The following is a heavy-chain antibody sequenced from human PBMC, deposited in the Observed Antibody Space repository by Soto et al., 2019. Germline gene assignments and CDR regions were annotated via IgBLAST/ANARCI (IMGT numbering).Heavy chain of an antibody. CDR3: ATTHYYGSGDPDY. CDR1: GGSFSGYY. D-gene: IGHD3-10*01. Sequence: SETLSLTCAVYGGSFSGYYWSWIRQSPGKGLEWIGEINHSGSTNYNPSLKSRVTISVDTSKNQFSLKLSSVTAADTAVYYCATTHYYGSGDPDYWGQGTLVTVSS. CDR2: INHSGST. J-gene: IGHJ4*02. V-gene: IGHV4-34*01.